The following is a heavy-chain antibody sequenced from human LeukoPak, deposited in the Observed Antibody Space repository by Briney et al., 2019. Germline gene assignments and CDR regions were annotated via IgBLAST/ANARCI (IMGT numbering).Heavy chain of an antibody. Sequence: SETLCLTCTVSGGSISGFYRSWVRHPAGKGLEWVGRIYPSGGTTYNPSLKSRVTMSTDTSKNQFSLKLRSVTAADTAVYYCAREYGDLDYWGQGTLVTVSS. D-gene: IGHD2-21*01. CDR2: IYPSGGT. J-gene: IGHJ4*02. CDR1: GGSISGFY. CDR3: AREYGDLDY. V-gene: IGHV4-4*07.